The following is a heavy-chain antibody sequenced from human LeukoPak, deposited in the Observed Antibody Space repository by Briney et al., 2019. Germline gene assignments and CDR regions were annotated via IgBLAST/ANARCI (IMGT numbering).Heavy chain of an antibody. V-gene: IGHV3-7*01. J-gene: IGHJ4*02. CDR2: IKQDGSEK. CDR1: GFTFSSYW. CDR3: AREGEAAMVSFALDY. Sequence: PGGSLRLSCAASGFTFSSYWMSWARQAPGKGLEWVANIKQDGSEKYYVDSVKGRFTISRDNAKNSLYLQMNSLRAEDTAVYYCAREGEAAMVSFALDYWGQGTLVTVSS. D-gene: IGHD5-18*01.